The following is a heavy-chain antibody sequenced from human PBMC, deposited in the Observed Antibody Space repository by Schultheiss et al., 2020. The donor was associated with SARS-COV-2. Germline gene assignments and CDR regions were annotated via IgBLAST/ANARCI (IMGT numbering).Heavy chain of an antibody. Sequence: ASVKVSCKASGYTFTGYYMHWVRQAPGQGLEWMGWINPNSGGTNYAQKFQGRVTMTRDTSISTAYMELSRMRSDDTAVYYCARGGSSSPYYYYYYMDVWGKGTTVTVSS. CDR1: GYTFTGYY. CDR3: ARGGSSSPYYYYYYMDV. J-gene: IGHJ6*03. V-gene: IGHV1-2*02. CDR2: INPNSGGT. D-gene: IGHD6-6*01.